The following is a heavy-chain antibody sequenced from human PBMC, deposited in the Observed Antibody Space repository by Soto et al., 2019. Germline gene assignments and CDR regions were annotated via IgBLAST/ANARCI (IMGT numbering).Heavy chain of an antibody. CDR2: ISGKTAKT. D-gene: IGHD2-2*01. CDR3: ARVPREIILVGMDV. V-gene: IGHV1-18*04. CDR1: GYTFTSYG. J-gene: IGHJ6*02. Sequence: QVQLVQSGAEVKKPGASVKVSCKASGYTFTSYGISWVRQAPGQGLEWMGWISGKTAKTNYAQNLQGRVTITTDTATRTADMELRSLRSDDTAVYYCARVPREIILVGMDVWGQGTTVTVSS.